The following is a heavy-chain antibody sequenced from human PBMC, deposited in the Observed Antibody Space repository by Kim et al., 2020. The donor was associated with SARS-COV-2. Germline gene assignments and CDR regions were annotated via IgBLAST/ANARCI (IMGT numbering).Heavy chain of an antibody. CDR1: GFTFSTYS. J-gene: IGHJ4*02. CDR2: ISSSGSYI. Sequence: GGSLRLSCAASGFTFSTYSMNWVRQAPGKGLEWVSSISSSGSYIYYADSVKGRFTISRDNAKNSLYLQMNSLRAEDTAVYYCARALHDTLDSSSWLNFDYWGQGTLVTVSS. D-gene: IGHD6-13*01. V-gene: IGHV3-21*01. CDR3: ARALHDTLDSSSWLNFDY.